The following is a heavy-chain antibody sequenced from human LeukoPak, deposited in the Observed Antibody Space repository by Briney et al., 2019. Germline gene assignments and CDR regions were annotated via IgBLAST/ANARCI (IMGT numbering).Heavy chain of an antibody. J-gene: IGHJ4*02. CDR1: GFTFDDYG. Sequence: GGSLRLSCAGFGFTFDDYGMHWVRQAPGKGLEWVSLISGDGGSTYYADSVKGRFTISRDNSKNSLYLQMNSLRTEDTASYYCAKDTDSSGWYGRDYWGQGTLVTVSS. CDR3: AKDTDSSGWYGRDY. V-gene: IGHV3-43*02. CDR2: ISGDGGST. D-gene: IGHD6-19*01.